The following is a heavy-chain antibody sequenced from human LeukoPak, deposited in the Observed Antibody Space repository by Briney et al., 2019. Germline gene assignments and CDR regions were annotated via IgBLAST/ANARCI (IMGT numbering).Heavy chain of an antibody. V-gene: IGHV3-66*01. Sequence: GGSLRLSCAASGFTFSSYAMSWVRQAPGKGLEWVSVIYVGGITYYADSVRGRFAISRDDSKNTVYLQMNSLSVDDTAVYYCARDQSGGWYLAYWGQGTLLTVSS. CDR2: IYVGGIT. CDR3: ARDQSGGWYLAY. J-gene: IGHJ4*02. CDR1: GFTFSSYA. D-gene: IGHD6-19*01.